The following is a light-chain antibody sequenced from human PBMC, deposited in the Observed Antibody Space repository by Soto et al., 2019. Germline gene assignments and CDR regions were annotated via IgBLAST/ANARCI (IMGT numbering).Light chain of an antibody. CDR2: DAS. Sequence: EIVLTQSPATLSLSPGERATLSCRASQSVSSYLAWYQQKPGQAPRLLIYDASNRATGIPARFSGSGSGTDDTLTISSLEPEDFAVYSCQQRSNWPLYTFGQGTKLEIK. V-gene: IGKV3-11*01. CDR1: QSVSSY. CDR3: QQRSNWPLYT. J-gene: IGKJ2*01.